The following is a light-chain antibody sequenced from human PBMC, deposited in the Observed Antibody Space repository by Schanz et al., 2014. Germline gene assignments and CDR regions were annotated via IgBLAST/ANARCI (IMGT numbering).Light chain of an antibody. CDR2: AAS. V-gene: IGKV1-39*01. CDR3: QQSYSSLPPVT. CDR1: QSISDY. J-gene: IGKJ5*01. Sequence: DIQMTQSPSSLSASVGDRLTITCRASQSISDYLNWYQSKPGKAPKLLIYAASSLQSGVPARFSGSGSGTDFTLTISTLQPEDFATYYCQQSYSSLPPVTFGQGTRLEIQ.